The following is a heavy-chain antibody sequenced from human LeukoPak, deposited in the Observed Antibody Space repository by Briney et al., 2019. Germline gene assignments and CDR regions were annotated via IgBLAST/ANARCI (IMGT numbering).Heavy chain of an antibody. V-gene: IGHV3-48*01. CDR3: AKVQNYYDSSGYYYDY. CDR2: ISSDSNTI. J-gene: IGHJ4*02. Sequence: GGSLRLSCAASGFTFSSYSMNWVRQAPGKGLEWVSYISSDSNTIYYADSVKGRFTISRDNAKNSLYLQMNSLRAEDTAVYYCAKVQNYYDSSGYYYDYWGQGTLVTVSS. CDR1: GFTFSSYS. D-gene: IGHD3-22*01.